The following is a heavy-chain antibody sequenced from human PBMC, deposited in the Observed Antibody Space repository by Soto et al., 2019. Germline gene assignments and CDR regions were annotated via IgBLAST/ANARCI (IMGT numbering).Heavy chain of an antibody. V-gene: IGHV1-2*07. Sequence: QVQLVQSGAEVKKPGASVRVSCKASGYTFTDNYIHWVRQAPGQGLEWMGWINPISGGPKYAYEFQGRVTMTRDTSSSTAYMELTRLRSDDTAVYYCAREFAVKTLQHSGSLNYDLWGQGSLVTVSS. CDR3: AREFAVKTLQHSGSLNYDL. D-gene: IGHD1-26*01. J-gene: IGHJ5*02. CDR2: INPISGGP. CDR1: GYTFTDNY.